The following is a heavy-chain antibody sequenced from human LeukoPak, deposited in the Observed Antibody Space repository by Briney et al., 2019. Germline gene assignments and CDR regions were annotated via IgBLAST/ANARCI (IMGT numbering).Heavy chain of an antibody. J-gene: IGHJ6*02. CDR2: ISYDGSNK. CDR1: GFTFNNYA. Sequence: GGSLRLSCAASGFTFNNYAMSWVRQAPGKGLEGVAVISYDGSNKYYADSVKGRFTISRDNSKNTLYLQMNSLRAEDTAVYYCAKESGSGSYSPYYGMDVWGQGTTVTVSS. V-gene: IGHV3-30*18. CDR3: AKESGSGSYSPYYGMDV. D-gene: IGHD3-10*01.